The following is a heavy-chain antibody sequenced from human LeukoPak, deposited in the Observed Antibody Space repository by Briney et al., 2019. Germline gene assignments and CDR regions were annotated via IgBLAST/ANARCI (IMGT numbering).Heavy chain of an antibody. D-gene: IGHD3-10*01. CDR1: GFSFSTYW. Sequence: GSLRLSCAGSGFSFSTYWMTWVRQAPGKGLEWVSFINSSGSTIYYADSVKGRFTISRDNAKNSLYLQMNSLRAEDTAVYYCAREMRGGGYYYYGMDVWGQGTTVTVSS. V-gene: IGHV3-48*04. CDR2: INSSGSTI. J-gene: IGHJ6*02. CDR3: AREMRGGGYYYYGMDV.